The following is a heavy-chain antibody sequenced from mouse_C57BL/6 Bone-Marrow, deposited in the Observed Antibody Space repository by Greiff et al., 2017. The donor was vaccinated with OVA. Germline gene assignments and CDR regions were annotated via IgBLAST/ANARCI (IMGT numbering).Heavy chain of an antibody. CDR3: ARHASSPYWYFDV. CDR1: GFTFSSYG. V-gene: IGHV5-6*01. D-gene: IGHD1-1*01. CDR2: ISSGGSYT. J-gene: IGHJ1*03. Sequence: EVQRVESGGDLVKPGGSLKLSCAASGFTFSSYGMSWVRQTPDKRLEWVATISSGGSYTSYPDSVKGRFTISRDNAKNTLYLQMSSLKSEDTAMYYCARHASSPYWYFDVWGTGTTVTVSS.